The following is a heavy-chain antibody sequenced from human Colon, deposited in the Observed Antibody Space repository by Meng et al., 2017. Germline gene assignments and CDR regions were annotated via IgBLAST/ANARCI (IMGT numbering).Heavy chain of an antibody. D-gene: IGHD3-9*01. J-gene: IGHJ4*02. V-gene: IGHV1-18*04. CDR3: ARVWNYDILTGYYTHYFDY. CDR2: ISTYNGNT. Sequence: QVQLGQSGAEVKKPGASVKVSCKASGYTFTGYYMHWVRQAPGQGLEWMGWISTYNGNTNYAQKLQGRVTMTTDTSTSTVYMEVRSLRSDDTAVYYCARVWNYDILTGYYTHYFDYWGQGTLVTVSS. CDR1: GYTFTGYY.